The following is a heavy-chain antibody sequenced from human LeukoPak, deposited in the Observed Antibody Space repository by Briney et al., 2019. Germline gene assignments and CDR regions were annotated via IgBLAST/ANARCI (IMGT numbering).Heavy chain of an antibody. V-gene: IGHV4-34*01. CDR2: INHSGST. CDR3: ARAVRGYSGSKYYFDY. J-gene: IGHJ4*02. D-gene: IGHD5-12*01. Sequence: SETLSLTCAVYGGSFSGYYWSWIRQPPGKGLEWIGEINHSGSTNYNPSLKSRVTISVDTSKNQFSLKLSSVTAADTAVNYCARAVRGYSGSKYYFDYWGQGTLVTVSS. CDR1: GGSFSGYY.